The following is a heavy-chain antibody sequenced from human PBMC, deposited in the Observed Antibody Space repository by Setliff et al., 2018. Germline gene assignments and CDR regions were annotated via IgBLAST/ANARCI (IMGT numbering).Heavy chain of an antibody. Sequence: GASVKVSCKASGGTFSSYAISWVRQAPGQGLEWMGRIIPIFGTANYAQKFQGRVTITADKSTSTAYMELSSLRSEDTAVYYCARVGSSSWLHPDVYYYYGMDVWGQGTTVTVSS. V-gene: IGHV1-69*06. CDR2: IIPIFGTA. CDR1: GGTFSSYA. CDR3: ARVGSSSWLHPDVYYYYGMDV. J-gene: IGHJ6*02. D-gene: IGHD6-13*01.